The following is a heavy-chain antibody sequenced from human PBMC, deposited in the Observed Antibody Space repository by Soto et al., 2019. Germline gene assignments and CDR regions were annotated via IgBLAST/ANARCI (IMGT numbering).Heavy chain of an antibody. CDR2: IWYDGSNK. Sequence: QVQLVESGGGVVQPGRSLRLSCAASGFTFSSYGMHWVRQAPGKGLEWVAVIWYDGSNKYYADSVKGRFTISRDNSKNTLYLQMNSLRAEDTAVYYCAKTLYSNYGDHFDYWGQGTLVTVSS. CDR3: AKTLYSNYGDHFDY. V-gene: IGHV3-33*06. D-gene: IGHD4-4*01. CDR1: GFTFSSYG. J-gene: IGHJ4*02.